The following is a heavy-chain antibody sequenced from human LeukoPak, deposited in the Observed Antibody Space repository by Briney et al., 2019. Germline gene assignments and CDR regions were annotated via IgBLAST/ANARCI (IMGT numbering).Heavy chain of an antibody. D-gene: IGHD3-22*01. J-gene: IGHJ4*02. CDR2: ISGSGGST. V-gene: IGHV3-23*01. Sequence: GGSLRLSCAASGFTFSSYAMSWVRQAPGKGLEWVSAISGSGGSTYYADSVKGRFTISRDNSKNTLYLKMNSLRAEDTAVYYCAKDRGYDYYDSSGYYGYWAQGTLVTVSS. CDR1: GFTFSSYA. CDR3: AKDRGYDYYDSSGYYGY.